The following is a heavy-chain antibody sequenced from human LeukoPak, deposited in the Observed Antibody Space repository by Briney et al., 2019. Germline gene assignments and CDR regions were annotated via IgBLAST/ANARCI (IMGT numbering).Heavy chain of an antibody. D-gene: IGHD2/OR15-2a*01. J-gene: IGHJ4*02. CDR2: ISNNGDTT. CDR3: AKLDLFYDSRLVDY. CDR1: GFTFSSYG. V-gene: IGHV3-23*01. Sequence: GGSLRLSCAASGFTFSSYGMSWVRQAPGKGLEWVSSISNNGDTTYYADSVKGRFTISRDNSKKTLDLQMNSLRVEDTALYYCAKLDLFYDSRLVDYWGQGTLVTVSS.